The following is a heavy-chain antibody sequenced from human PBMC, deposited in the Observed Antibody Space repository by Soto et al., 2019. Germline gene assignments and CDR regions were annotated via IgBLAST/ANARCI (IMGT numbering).Heavy chain of an antibody. CDR2: IYYSGST. CDR3: PRSDGRY. V-gene: IGHV4-59*01. Sequence: QVQLQESGPGLVKPSETLSLTCTVSGGSISSYYWSWIRQPPGKGLEWIGYIYYSGSTNYNPSLKSRVAVAVCTTKSKFDLTLRCVTAADTAVYYCPRSDGRYWGQGTLVTVSS. CDR1: GGSISSYY. J-gene: IGHJ4*02.